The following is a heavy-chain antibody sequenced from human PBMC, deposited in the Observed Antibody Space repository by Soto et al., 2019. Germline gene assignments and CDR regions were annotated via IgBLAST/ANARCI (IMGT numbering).Heavy chain of an antibody. CDR2: IWYDGSNK. J-gene: IGHJ4*02. CDR3: ARTFGPLDYGDPVDY. Sequence: GGSLRLSCAASGFTFSSYGMHWVRQAPGKGLEWVAVIWYDGSNKYYADSVKGRFTISRDNSKNTLYLQMNSLRAEDTAVYYCARTFGPLDYGDPVDYWGQGTLVTVSS. V-gene: IGHV3-33*01. D-gene: IGHD4-17*01. CDR1: GFTFSSYG.